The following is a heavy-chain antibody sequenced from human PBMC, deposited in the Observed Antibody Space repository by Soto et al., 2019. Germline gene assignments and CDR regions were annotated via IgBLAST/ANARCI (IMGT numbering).Heavy chain of an antibody. Sequence: ASVKVSCKASGYTFTSYGISWVRQAPGQGREWMGWISAYNGNTNYAQKLQGRVTMTTDTSTSTAYMELRSLRSDDTAVYYCARDHPGSYYDAFDIWGHGTMVTVSS. CDR1: GYTFTSYG. CDR2: ISAYNGNT. J-gene: IGHJ3*02. CDR3: ARDHPGSYYDAFDI. D-gene: IGHD3-10*01. V-gene: IGHV1-18*01.